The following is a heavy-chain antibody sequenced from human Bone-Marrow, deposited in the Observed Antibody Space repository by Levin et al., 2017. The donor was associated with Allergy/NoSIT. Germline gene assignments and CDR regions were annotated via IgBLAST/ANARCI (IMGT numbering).Heavy chain of an antibody. CDR2: VGYDGDTE. J-gene: IGHJ4*02. CDR1: ELTFDNHG. Sequence: GESLKISCVGSELTFDNHGIHWVRQAPGEGLEWVSVVGYDGDTEHYADSVKGRFTVSRDNSKNTVYLQMSSLRPEDTALYYCARAAGNYRHDFDSWGRGIVVTVSS. CDR3: ARAAGNYRHDFDS. V-gene: IGHV3-30*03. D-gene: IGHD1-7*01.